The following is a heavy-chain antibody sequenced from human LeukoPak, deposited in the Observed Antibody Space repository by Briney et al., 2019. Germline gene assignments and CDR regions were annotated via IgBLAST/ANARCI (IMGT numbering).Heavy chain of an antibody. CDR1: GGSISSYY. D-gene: IGHD2-8*01. Sequence: KSSETLSLTCTVSGGSISSYYWSWIRQPPGKGLEWIGYIYYSGSTNYNPSLKSRVTISVDTSKNQFSLKLSSVTAADTAVYYCARGYCTNAVCSLGPTQAWGQGTLVTVSS. V-gene: IGHV4-59*12. CDR2: IYYSGST. J-gene: IGHJ4*02. CDR3: ARGYCTNAVCSLGPTQA.